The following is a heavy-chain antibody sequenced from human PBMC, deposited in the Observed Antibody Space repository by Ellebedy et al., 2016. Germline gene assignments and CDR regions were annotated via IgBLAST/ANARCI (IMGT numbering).Heavy chain of an antibody. CDR2: ISGGGGTT. CDR1: GFTFSTYA. V-gene: IGHV3-23*01. J-gene: IGHJ4*02. CDR3: AKETGNYYRYYFDC. Sequence: GESLKISXAASGFTFSTYAMSWVRQAPGKGLEWVSAISGGGGTTFYADSVEGRFTISRDSSKNTLYLQLNSLRAEDTAVYYCAKETGNYYRYYFDCWGQGTLVTVSS. D-gene: IGHD1-26*01.